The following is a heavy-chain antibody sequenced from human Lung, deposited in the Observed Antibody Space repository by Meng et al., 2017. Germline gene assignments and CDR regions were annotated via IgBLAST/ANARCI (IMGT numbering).Heavy chain of an antibody. CDR2: IYHGGDT. CDR3: ASWIYSCGWQ. Sequence: RQGRLKPSGPLSLTSVVSGGSISSIDCWSWVRQPPGKGLEWSGEIYHGGDTNYNPSLKSRVTIAIDRSKNQFSLKLSSVTAADTAVYYCASWIYSCGWQWGQGTLVTVSS. D-gene: IGHD6-19*01. V-gene: IGHV4/OR15-8*02. CDR1: GGSISSIDC. J-gene: IGHJ4*02.